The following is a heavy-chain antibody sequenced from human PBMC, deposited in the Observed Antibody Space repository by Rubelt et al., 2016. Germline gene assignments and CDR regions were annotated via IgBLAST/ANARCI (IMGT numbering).Heavy chain of an antibody. D-gene: IGHD1-1*01. CDR2: IYPGDSAT. V-gene: IGHV5-51*01. Sequence: EVQLVQSGAEVKKSGESLKISCKGSGYSFPSYWIGWVRQVPGKGLEWMGIIYPGDSATRYSPPFQGQVAISADKSINTAYLEWSSLKASDTAIYYCTTGFEAFDIWGQGTMVTVSS. CDR3: TTGFEAFDI. J-gene: IGHJ3*02. CDR1: GYSFPSYW.